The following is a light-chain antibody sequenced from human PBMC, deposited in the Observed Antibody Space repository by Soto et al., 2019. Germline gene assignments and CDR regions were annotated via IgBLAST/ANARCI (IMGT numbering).Light chain of an antibody. J-gene: IGKJ5*01. CDR2: DVS. V-gene: IGKV1-5*01. CDR1: QSISDS. CDR3: QQYNTWPIT. Sequence: DIQMTQSPSTMSASLGYRVTITCRASQSISDSLAWYQQKPGKAPDLLISDVSKLERGVASRFSGSGSGTEFTLTISSLQSDDFAVYYCQQYNTWPITFGQGTRLEIK.